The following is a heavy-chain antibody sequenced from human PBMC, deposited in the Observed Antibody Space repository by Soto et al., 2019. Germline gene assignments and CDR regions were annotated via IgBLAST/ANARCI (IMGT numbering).Heavy chain of an antibody. CDR2: ISGSVGST. D-gene: IGHD2-2*01. CDR3: ARGYCSSTSCYYYYYYGMAV. CDR1: GFTFSSYA. V-gene: IGHV3-23*01. J-gene: IGHJ6*02. Sequence: GGSLRLSCAASGFTFSSYAMSWVRQAPGKGLEWVSAISGSVGSTYYADSVKGRFTISRDNSKNTLYLQMNSLRAEDTAVYYCARGYCSSTSCYYYYYYGMAVWGQGTRVTVSS.